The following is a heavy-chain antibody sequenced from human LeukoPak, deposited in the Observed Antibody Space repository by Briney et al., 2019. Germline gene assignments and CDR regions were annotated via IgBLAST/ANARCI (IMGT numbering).Heavy chain of an antibody. CDR1: GFTFSSYE. CDR2: ISSSGSTI. D-gene: IGHD7-27*01. CDR3: ARGPVTGDFDY. Sequence: PGGSLRLSCAASGFTFSSYEMNWVRQAPGKGLEWVSYISSSGSTIYYADSVKGRFTISRDNAKNSLYLQMNSLRAEDTAVYYCARGPVTGDFDYWGQGTLVTVSS. J-gene: IGHJ4*02. V-gene: IGHV3-48*03.